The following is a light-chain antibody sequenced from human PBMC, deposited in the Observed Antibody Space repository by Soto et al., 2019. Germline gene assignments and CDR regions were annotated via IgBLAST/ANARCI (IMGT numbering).Light chain of an antibody. J-gene: IGKJ1*01. V-gene: IGKV3-20*01. CDR3: HQYGSSPRT. CDR2: GAS. Sequence: EIVLTQSPGTLSLSPGERATLSCRASQSVASRNLAWYQQKSGQAPRLLIYGASSRATGIPDRFSGSESGTDFTLTISRLEPEDFAVYYCHQYGSSPRTFGQGTKVDIK. CDR1: QSVASRN.